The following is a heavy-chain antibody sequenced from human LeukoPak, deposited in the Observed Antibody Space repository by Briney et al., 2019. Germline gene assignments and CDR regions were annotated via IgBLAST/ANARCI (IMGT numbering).Heavy chain of an antibody. J-gene: IGHJ3*01. Sequence: ASVKVSCKASGYTFTDYYMHWVRQAPGQGLEWMGRINANSGVTDYAQKLQGRVTMTRDASISTAYMELSSLTSDDTAMYYCARDQIYYQLLLLSFDVWGQGTMLTVSS. CDR1: GYTFTDYY. V-gene: IGHV1-2*06. D-gene: IGHD2-2*01. CDR3: ARDQIYYQLLLLSFDV. CDR2: INANSGVT.